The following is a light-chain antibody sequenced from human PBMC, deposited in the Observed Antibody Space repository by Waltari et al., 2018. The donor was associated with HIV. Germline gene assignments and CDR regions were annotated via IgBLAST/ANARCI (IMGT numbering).Light chain of an antibody. V-gene: IGLV2-11*01. CDR2: DVS. J-gene: IGLJ1*01. CDR1: SSDVGGYNA. CDR3: SSYAGNYNLYV. Sequence: QSALTQPRSVSGSLGHSVSSFCIATSSDVGGYNAVSGYQHHPDEAPKLLIHDVSQRPSGVPGLFSGSKSGHTASLTISGLQDEDEADYYCSSYAGNYNLYVFGVGTQVTVL.